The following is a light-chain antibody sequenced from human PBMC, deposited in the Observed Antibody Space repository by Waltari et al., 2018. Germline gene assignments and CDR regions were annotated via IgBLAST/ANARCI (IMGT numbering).Light chain of an antibody. V-gene: IGKV3-11*01. CDR2: DAS. Sequence: EIVLTQSPATLSLSPGERATLSCRASQSVSSYLAWYQQKPGQAPRLLIYDASNRATGIPARFSGSGSGTDFTLTISSLEPEDFAVYYCQQRSNRITFAGGTKVEIK. J-gene: IGKJ4*01. CDR3: QQRSNRIT. CDR1: QSVSSY.